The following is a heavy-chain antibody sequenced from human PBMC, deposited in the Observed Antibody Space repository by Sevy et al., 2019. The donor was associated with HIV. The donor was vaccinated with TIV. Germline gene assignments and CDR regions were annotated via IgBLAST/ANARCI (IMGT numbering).Heavy chain of an antibody. CDR3: AKDDYMDV. J-gene: IGHJ6*03. CDR1: GFTFSSYA. V-gene: IGHV3-23*01. Sequence: GGSLRLSCAASGFTFSSYAMSWVRQAPGRGLEWVSAISGRGGNTDYVDSVKGRFTISRDNSKNTLYLQMNSLRAEDTAIYYCAKDDYMDVWGKGTTVTVSS. CDR2: ISGRGGNT.